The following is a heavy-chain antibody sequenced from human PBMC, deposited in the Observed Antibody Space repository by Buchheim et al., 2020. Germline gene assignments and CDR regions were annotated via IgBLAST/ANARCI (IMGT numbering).Heavy chain of an antibody. V-gene: IGHV4-4*02. Sequence: QVQLQESGPGLVKPSGTLSLTCAVSGGSISSSNWWSWVRQPPGKGLEWIGEIYHSGSTNYNPSIKSRVTISVDKSKNQFSLKLSSVTAADTAVYYCARDFNRYCSGGSCFGYYGMDVWGQGTT. J-gene: IGHJ6*02. CDR2: IYHSGST. D-gene: IGHD2-15*01. CDR1: GGSISSSNW. CDR3: ARDFNRYCSGGSCFGYYGMDV.